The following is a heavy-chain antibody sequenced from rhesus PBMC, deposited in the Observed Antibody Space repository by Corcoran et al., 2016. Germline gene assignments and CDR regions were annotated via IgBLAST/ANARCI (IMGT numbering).Heavy chain of an antibody. V-gene: IGHV4-160*01. Sequence: QVQLQQWGEGLVKPSETLSLTCAAYGGSVSGYRWGVIRQPPGEGLEWIGRIRSGGSSHCNPSLKSRVTISIDTSKNQFSLKLSSVTAADTAVYYCARQPRYSNYEGGFDVWGPGVLVTVSS. CDR3: ARQPRYSNYEGGFDV. CDR2: IRSGGSS. J-gene: IGHJ5-1*01. CDR1: GGSVSGYR. D-gene: IGHD4-23*01.